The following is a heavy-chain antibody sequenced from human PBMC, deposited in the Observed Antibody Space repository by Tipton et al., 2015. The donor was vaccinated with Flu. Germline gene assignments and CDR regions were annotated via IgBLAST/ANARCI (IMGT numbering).Heavy chain of an antibody. Sequence: QLVQSGAEVKKPGSSVKVSCKASGGTLGSYAISWVRQAPGQGLEWMGGIIPKFPTSNYARKFQDRVTITADESTSTAYMELTSLRSEDTAVYYCAGGIPTSSCYTCYYYAMDVWGPGTTVIVS. V-gene: IGHV1-69*01. CDR1: GGTLGSYA. CDR2: IIPKFPTS. CDR3: AGGIPTSSCYTCYYYAMDV. D-gene: IGHD3-3*01. J-gene: IGHJ6*02.